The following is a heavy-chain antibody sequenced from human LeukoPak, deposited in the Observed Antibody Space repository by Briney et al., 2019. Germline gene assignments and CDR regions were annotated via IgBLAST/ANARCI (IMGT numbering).Heavy chain of an antibody. Sequence: GGSLRLSCAASGFTFSSYGMHWVRQAPGKGLEWVAFIRYDGSNKYYADSVKGRFTISRDNSKNTLYLQMNSLRAEDTAVYYCAKLRAAANYMDVWGKGTTVTVSS. V-gene: IGHV3-30*02. CDR1: GFTFSSYG. D-gene: IGHD6-13*01. CDR2: IRYDGSNK. CDR3: AKLRAAANYMDV. J-gene: IGHJ6*03.